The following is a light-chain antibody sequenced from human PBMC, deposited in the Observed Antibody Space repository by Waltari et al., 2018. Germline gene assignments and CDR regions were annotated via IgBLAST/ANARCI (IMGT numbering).Light chain of an antibody. J-gene: IGLJ2*01. Sequence: QSALTQPPSASGSPGQSVTISCTGTRSDLGGYDFVSWYQHHPGKAPKLMIYEVSKRPSGVPDRFSGSKSGNTASLTVSGLQAEDEADYYCSSYVGSNNPVFGGGTKLTVL. CDR2: EVS. V-gene: IGLV2-8*01. CDR1: RSDLGGYDF. CDR3: SSYVGSNNPV.